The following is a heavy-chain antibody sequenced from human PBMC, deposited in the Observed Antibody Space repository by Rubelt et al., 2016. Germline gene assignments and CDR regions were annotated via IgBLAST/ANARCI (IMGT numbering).Heavy chain of an antibody. CDR3: ARATVTTSGYYGMDV. CDR1: GFTFSDYA. J-gene: IGHJ6*02. V-gene: IGHV3-48*04. CDR2: ITGGSTTK. D-gene: IGHD4-17*01. Sequence: EVQLVESGGGLVQPGGSLRLSCAASGFTFSDYAMNWVRQSPGKGLEWVAYITGGSTTKYYADSVRGRFTISRDNAKNSLYLQLNSLRAGDTAVYYCARATVTTSGYYGMDVWGQGTRVTVSS.